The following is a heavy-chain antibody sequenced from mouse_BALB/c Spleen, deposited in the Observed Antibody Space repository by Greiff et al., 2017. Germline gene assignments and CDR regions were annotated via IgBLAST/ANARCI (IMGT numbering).Heavy chain of an antibody. Sequence: EVKLVESGGGLVQPGESLKLSCESNEYEFPSHDMSWVRKTPEKRLELVAAINSDGGSTYYPDSVKGRFTISRDNARNILYLQMSSLRSEDTAMYYCARGSHYGNYFDYWGQGTTLTVSS. CDR3: ARGSHYGNYFDY. D-gene: IGHD2-1*01. V-gene: IGHV5-2*03. CDR2: INSDGGST. CDR1: EYEFPSHD. J-gene: IGHJ2*01.